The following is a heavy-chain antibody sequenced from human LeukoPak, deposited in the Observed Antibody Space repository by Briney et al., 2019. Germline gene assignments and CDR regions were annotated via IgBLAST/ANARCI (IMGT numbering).Heavy chain of an antibody. CDR1: GFTFSSYA. J-gene: IGHJ4*02. D-gene: IGHD2-8*01. CDR3: ARDPGVGYCTNGVCYSFDY. CDR2: ISYDGSNK. Sequence: PGGSLRLSCAASGFTFSSYAMHWVRQAPGKGLEWVAVISYDGSNKYYADSVKGRFTISRDNSKNTLYLQMNSLRAEDTAAYYCARDPGVGYCTNGVCYSFDYWGQGTLVTVSS. V-gene: IGHV3-30-3*01.